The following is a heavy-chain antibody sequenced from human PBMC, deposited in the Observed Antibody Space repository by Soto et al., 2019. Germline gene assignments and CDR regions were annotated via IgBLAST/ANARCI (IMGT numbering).Heavy chain of an antibody. J-gene: IGHJ4*02. CDR2: ITTDKGKT. CDR1: GYTFTSFG. V-gene: IGHV1-18*01. Sequence: QVQLVQSGPEVKKPGASVKVSCKTSGYTFTSFGIIWVRQAPGQGLEWMGWITTDKGKTNYAQKFQGRVTMTTDTSTSTAYMELRSLRSDDTAVYYCATRSPAFDYWGQGTLFTVSS. CDR3: ATRSPAFDY.